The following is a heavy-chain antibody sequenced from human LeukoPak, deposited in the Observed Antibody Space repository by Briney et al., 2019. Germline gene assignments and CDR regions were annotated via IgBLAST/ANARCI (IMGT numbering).Heavy chain of an antibody. CDR1: GYTFTSYY. CDR3: ARDPSGSWQWFDS. Sequence: GASVKVSCKASGYTFTSYYMHWVRQAPGQGLEWMGVINPVGGSTTYAQKFQGRVTTTRDTSTTTVYMELTGLRSEDTAVYYCARDPSGSWQWFDSWGQGALVTVSS. V-gene: IGHV1-46*01. CDR2: INPVGGST. J-gene: IGHJ5*01. D-gene: IGHD1-26*01.